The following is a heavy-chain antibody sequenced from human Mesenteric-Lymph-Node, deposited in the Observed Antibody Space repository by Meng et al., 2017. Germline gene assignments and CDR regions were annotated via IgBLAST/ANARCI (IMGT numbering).Heavy chain of an antibody. D-gene: IGHD3-16*01. CDR1: GGSISSGGYY. Sequence: SETLSLTCTVSGGSISSGGYYWSWIRQHPGKGLEWIGYIYYSGSTYYNPSLKSRVTISVDTSKNQFSLKLSSVTAADTAVYYCARGAFEYYFDYWGQGTLVTVSS. J-gene: IGHJ4*02. CDR3: ARGAFEYYFDY. CDR2: IYYSGST. V-gene: IGHV4-31*03.